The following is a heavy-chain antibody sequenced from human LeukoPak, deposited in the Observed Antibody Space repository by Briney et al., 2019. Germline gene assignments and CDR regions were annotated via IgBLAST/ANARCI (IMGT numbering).Heavy chain of an antibody. CDR3: ARLSYDTSGYWPDYFDH. CDR2: IYYSGST. D-gene: IGHD3-22*01. V-gene: IGHV4-59*08. Sequence: SETLSLTCTVSGGSISSYYWSWIRQPLGKGLEWIGYIYYSGSTKYSPSLKSRVTISVDTSKNHFSLNLRSVTAADTAVYYCARLSYDTSGYWPDYFDHWGQGTLVTVSS. J-gene: IGHJ4*02. CDR1: GGSISSYY.